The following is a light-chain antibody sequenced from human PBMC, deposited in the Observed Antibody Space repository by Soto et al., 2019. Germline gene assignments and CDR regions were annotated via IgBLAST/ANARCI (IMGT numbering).Light chain of an antibody. CDR1: QPISSW. V-gene: IGKV1-5*01. Sequence: DIQMTQSPPTLSASVGDRVTIPCRASQPISSWLAWYRHTPGQAPKILIYDASNLESGVPSRCRGSGAGPECTRTISSLQPEDVETDSCQQLNRYPITFGQGTRLEI. J-gene: IGKJ5*01. CDR3: QQLNRYPIT. CDR2: DAS.